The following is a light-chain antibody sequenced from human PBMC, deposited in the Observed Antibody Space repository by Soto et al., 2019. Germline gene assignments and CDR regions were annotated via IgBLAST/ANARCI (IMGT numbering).Light chain of an antibody. CDR3: QHYGTTRYS. CDR2: GAS. Sequence: EIVLTQSPGALSVSPGERATLSCWASQTVRNNYLAWYQQKAGQAPRLLIYGASIRTPATPDKFSGSGSGTNFILTINRLEPGDSAVYYCQHYGTTRYSFGQGTKLEIK. CDR1: QTVRNNY. J-gene: IGKJ2*01. V-gene: IGKV3-20*01.